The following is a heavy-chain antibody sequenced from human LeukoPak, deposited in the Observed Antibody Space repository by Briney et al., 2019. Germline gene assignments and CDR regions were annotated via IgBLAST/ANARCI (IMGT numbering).Heavy chain of an antibody. CDR3: VKGGFIAVGNWFDP. V-gene: IGHV3-7*02. CDR1: GFTFSNYW. Sequence: GGSLRLSCAASGFTFSNYWMSWVRQAPGKGLEWVANIKQDGSEKYYVDSVKGRFTISRDNARNSLHLQMNSLRAEDTAVYYCVKGGFIAVGNWFDPWGQGTLVTVSS. CDR2: IKQDGSEK. J-gene: IGHJ5*02. D-gene: IGHD6-19*01.